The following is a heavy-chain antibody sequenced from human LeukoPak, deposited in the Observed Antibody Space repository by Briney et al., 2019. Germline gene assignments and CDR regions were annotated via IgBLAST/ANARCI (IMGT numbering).Heavy chain of an antibody. V-gene: IGHV5-51*01. CDR2: IYPDDSDT. J-gene: IGHJ3*02. D-gene: IGHD4-17*01. Sequence: GESLKISCKGSGYTFSHYWIVWVRPMPGKGLEWMGIIYPDDSDTRYSPSFQGQVTFSADKSITTAYLQWSSLEASDTAMYYCARRTTSDAFDIWGQGTIVTVSS. CDR1: GYTFSHYW. CDR3: ARRTTSDAFDI.